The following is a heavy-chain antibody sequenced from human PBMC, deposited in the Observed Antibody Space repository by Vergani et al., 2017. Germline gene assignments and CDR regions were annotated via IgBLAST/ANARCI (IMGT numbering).Heavy chain of an antibody. CDR3: ARGFNYGSGSYVGGKEYYYMDV. J-gene: IGHJ6*03. V-gene: IGHV1-69*04. D-gene: IGHD3-10*01. CDR1: GVTFSSYA. Sequence: QVQLVQSGAEVKKPGSSVKVSCKASGVTFSSYAISWVRQAPGQGLEWMGRIIPILGIANYAQKFQGRVTITADKSTSTAYMELSSLRSEDTAVYYCARGFNYGSGSYVGGKEYYYMDVWGKGTTVTVSS. CDR2: IIPILGIA.